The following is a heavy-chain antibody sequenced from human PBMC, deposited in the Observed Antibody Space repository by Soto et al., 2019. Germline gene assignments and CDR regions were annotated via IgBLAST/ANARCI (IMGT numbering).Heavy chain of an antibody. D-gene: IGHD4-17*01. Sequence: EMQLVESGGGLVQPGQPLRLSCAASGFVFSNYWMHWVRQTPGKGLVWVSRINGDGSSTSYADSVRGRFTISRDNAKNALYLQMDSLRTEDTALYYCARFRVDGDAVPWGQGTLVTVFS. CDR1: GFVFSNYW. CDR3: ARFRVDGDAVP. V-gene: IGHV3-74*01. J-gene: IGHJ5*02. CDR2: INGDGSST.